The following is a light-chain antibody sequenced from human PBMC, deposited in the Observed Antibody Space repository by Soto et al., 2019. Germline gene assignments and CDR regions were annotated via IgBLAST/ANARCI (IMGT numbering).Light chain of an antibody. CDR2: DAT. Sequence: DIQMTQSPSSLSASVGDRVTITCQASQDIRGYLNWYQQKPGKPPKLLIYDATNFETGVSKRFSGRGSATHFTLTILSLQPDDIGTFYCQQYEAFPITFGHGTRVDIK. CDR3: QQYEAFPIT. V-gene: IGKV1-33*01. CDR1: QDIRGY. J-gene: IGKJ5*01.